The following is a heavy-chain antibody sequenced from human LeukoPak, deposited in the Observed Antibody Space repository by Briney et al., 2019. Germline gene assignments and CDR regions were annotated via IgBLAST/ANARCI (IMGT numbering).Heavy chain of an antibody. CDR2: LSASGGST. D-gene: IGHD2-15*01. CDR1: GFTFGGYG. V-gene: IGHV3-23*01. Sequence: GGSLRLSCAASGFTFGGYGMNWVRQAPGKGLEWVSGLSASGGSTNYADSVKGRFSISRDNSKNTLYLQMNSLRAEDTAIYYCAKDINPSLLTGEFDFWGQGTLVTVSS. J-gene: IGHJ4*02. CDR3: AKDINPSLLTGEFDF.